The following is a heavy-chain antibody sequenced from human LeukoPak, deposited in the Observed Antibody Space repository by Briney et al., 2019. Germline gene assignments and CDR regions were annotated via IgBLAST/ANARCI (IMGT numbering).Heavy chain of an antibody. V-gene: IGHV3-48*03. J-gene: IGHJ6*04. CDR3: ARELFGSSWPQGYYYHGMDV. CDR2: IRSSGSTI. D-gene: IGHD6-13*01. Sequence: GGSLRLSCATSGSMVSSYEMNWVRQAPGKWREWISYIRSSGSTIYYADSVKGRFTISRDNAKNSLWLQMNSLRAEDTAVYYCARELFGSSWPQGYYYHGMDVWGKGTTVTVSS. CDR1: GSMVSSYE.